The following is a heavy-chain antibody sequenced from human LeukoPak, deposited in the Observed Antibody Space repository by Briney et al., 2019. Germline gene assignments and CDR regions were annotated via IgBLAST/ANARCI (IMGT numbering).Heavy chain of an antibody. CDR2: MSGSGGST. CDR3: AKGESYYYYYNMDV. J-gene: IGHJ6*02. Sequence: GGSLRLSCAASGFTFSSYAMSWVRQAPGKGQEWVSSMSGSGGSTYYADSVKGRFTISRDNSKNTLYLQMNSLRAEDTAVYYCAKGESYYYYYNMDVWGQGTAVTVSS. V-gene: IGHV3-23*01. D-gene: IGHD1-26*01. CDR1: GFTFSSYA.